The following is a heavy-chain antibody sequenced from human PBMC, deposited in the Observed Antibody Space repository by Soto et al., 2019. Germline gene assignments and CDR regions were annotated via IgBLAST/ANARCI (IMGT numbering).Heavy chain of an antibody. V-gene: IGHV4-61*08. CDR1: GGSIINGDYY. D-gene: IGHD3-10*01. CDR2: IYYSGST. Sequence: PSETLSLTCTVSGGSIINGDYYWTWIRQPPGKGLEWIGYIYYSGSTNYNPSLKSRVTISVDTSKNQFSLKLSSVTAADTAVYYCARGGYYGSGSYDSGYYYYGMDVWGQGTTVTVSS. CDR3: ARGGYYGSGSYDSGYYYYGMDV. J-gene: IGHJ6*02.